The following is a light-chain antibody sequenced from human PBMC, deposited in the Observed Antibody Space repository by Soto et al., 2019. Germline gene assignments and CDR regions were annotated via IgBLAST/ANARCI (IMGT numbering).Light chain of an antibody. V-gene: IGKV1-5*03. CDR1: QSINSW. J-gene: IGKJ2*01. Sequence: DIQMTQSPSTLSGSVGGRVTITCRASQSINSWLAWYQQKPGKAPELLIYQASILEPGVPSRFSGSGSGTEFTLTISSLQPDDFATYYCQQYSRYSAFGQGTKVDIK. CDR2: QAS. CDR3: QQYSRYSA.